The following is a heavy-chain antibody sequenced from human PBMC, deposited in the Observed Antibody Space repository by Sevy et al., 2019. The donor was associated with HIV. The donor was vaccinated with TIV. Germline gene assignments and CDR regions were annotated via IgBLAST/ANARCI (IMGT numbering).Heavy chain of an antibody. D-gene: IGHD2-15*01. J-gene: IGHJ6*02. V-gene: IGHV3-30*18. CDR3: AKNRPPGRCYFSGHGMDV. CDR2: ISYDGNYR. CDR1: GFTFSTYD. Sequence: GGSLRLSCTASGFTFSTYDIHWVRQAPGKGLEWVAIISYDGNYRYYSDSVRGRFSMSRDNSKNTAYLQMSGLSVEDTAVYYCAKNRPPGRCYFSGHGMDVWGRGTTVTVSS.